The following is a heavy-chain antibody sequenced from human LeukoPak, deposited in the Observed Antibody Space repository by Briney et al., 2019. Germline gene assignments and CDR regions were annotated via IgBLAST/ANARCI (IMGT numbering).Heavy chain of an antibody. D-gene: IGHD2-2*01. J-gene: IGHJ4*02. Sequence: PSETLSLTCTVSGGSISSSSYYWGWIRQPPGKGLEWIGSIYYSGNTYYNPSLKSRVTISVDTSKNQFSLKLSSVTAADTAVYYCAIPAGYCSSTSCYRDYWGQGTLVTVSS. CDR2: IYYSGNT. CDR1: GGSISSSSYY. V-gene: IGHV4-39*01. CDR3: AIPAGYCSSTSCYRDY.